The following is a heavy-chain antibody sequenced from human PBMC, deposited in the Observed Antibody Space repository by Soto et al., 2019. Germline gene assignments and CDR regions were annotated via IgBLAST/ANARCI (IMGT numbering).Heavy chain of an antibody. V-gene: IGHV1-69*02. CDR3: ARTIAAAGPLDY. D-gene: IGHD6-13*01. CDR1: GGTFSSYT. J-gene: IGHJ4*02. CDR2: IIPIIGIA. Sequence: QVQLVQSGAAVKKPGSSVKVSCKASGGTFSSYTISWVRQAPGQGLEWMGRIIPIIGIANYAQKFQGRVTITADKSTSTAYMELSSLRSEVTAVYYCARTIAAAGPLDYWGQGTLVTVSP.